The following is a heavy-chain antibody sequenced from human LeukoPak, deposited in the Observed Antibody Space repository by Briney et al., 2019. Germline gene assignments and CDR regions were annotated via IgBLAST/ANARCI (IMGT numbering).Heavy chain of an antibody. CDR1: GGSISSYY. Sequence: SETLSLTCTVSGGSISSYYWNWIRQPAGKGLEWIGRIYTSGSTNYNPSLKSRITMSLDTSKNQFSLKLSSVTAADTAVYYCARSSADYYDSSGYITWGQGTLVTVSS. J-gene: IGHJ1*01. CDR3: ARSSADYYDSSGYIT. CDR2: IYTSGST. D-gene: IGHD3-22*01. V-gene: IGHV4-4*07.